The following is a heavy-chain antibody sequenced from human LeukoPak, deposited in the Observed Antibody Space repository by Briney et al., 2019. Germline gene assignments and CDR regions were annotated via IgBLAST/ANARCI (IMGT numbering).Heavy chain of an antibody. Sequence: PSQTLSLTCTVSGGSISSGGYYWSWIRQHPGKGLEWIGYIYYSGSTYYNPSLKSRVTISVDTSKNQFSLKLSSVTAADTAVYYCAGRPSIYYGSGSYSDYYFDYWGQGALVTVSS. V-gene: IGHV4-31*03. CDR2: IYYSGST. J-gene: IGHJ4*02. CDR1: GGSISSGGYY. CDR3: AGRPSIYYGSGSYSDYYFDY. D-gene: IGHD3-10*01.